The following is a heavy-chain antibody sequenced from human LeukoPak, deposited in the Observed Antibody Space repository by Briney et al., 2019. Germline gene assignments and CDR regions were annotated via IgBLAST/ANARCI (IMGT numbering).Heavy chain of an antibody. CDR2: IKQAESER. V-gene: IGHV3-7*03. D-gene: IGHD3-10*01. J-gene: IGHJ4*02. CDR3: AKVVKGLWFEKTSNQYYFDY. Sequence: PGGSLRLSCAGSGFSISNYWMSWVRQAPGKGLEWVANIKQAESERFYVDSVKDRFIISRENAENSVYLQMNSLRDEDTAVYYCAKVVKGLWFEKTSNQYYFDYWGQGTLVTVSS. CDR1: GFSISNYW.